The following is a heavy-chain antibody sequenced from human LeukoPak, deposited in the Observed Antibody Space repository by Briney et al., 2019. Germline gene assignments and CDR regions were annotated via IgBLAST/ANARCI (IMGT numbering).Heavy chain of an antibody. CDR3: AREGGSSSSLDAFDI. V-gene: IGHV4-30-2*01. D-gene: IGHD6-6*01. J-gene: IGHJ3*02. Sequence: PSETLSLTCTVSGGSISSGGYYWSWIRQPPGKGLEWIGYIYHSGSTYYNPSLKSRVTISVDRSKNQFSLKLSSVTAADTAVYYCAREGGSSSSLDAFDIWGQGTMVTVSS. CDR2: IYHSGST. CDR1: GGSISSGGYY.